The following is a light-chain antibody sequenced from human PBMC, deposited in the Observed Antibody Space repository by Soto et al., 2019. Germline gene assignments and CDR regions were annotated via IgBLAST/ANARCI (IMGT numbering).Light chain of an antibody. Sequence: QSVLTQPPSASGTPGQRVTISCSGSSSNIGSNTVNWYQQLPGTAPKLLMYTNNQRPSGVPDRFSGSKSGTSASLAINGLQSEDEEDYYCATWDDSLNALYVFGTGTKLTVL. CDR1: SSNIGSNT. V-gene: IGLV1-44*01. CDR2: TNN. CDR3: ATWDDSLNALYV. J-gene: IGLJ1*01.